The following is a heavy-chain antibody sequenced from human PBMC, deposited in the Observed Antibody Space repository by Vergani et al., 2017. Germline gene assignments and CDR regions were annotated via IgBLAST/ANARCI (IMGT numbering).Heavy chain of an antibody. D-gene: IGHD3-16*02. Sequence: EVQLVESGGGLVQPGGSLRLSCAASGFTFSSYWMSWVRQAPGKGLEWLANIKQAGSEKYYVDSVKGRFTISRDNAKNSLYLQMKSLRAEDTAVYYCAREGTYYDYVWGSYRYSADAFDIWGQGTMVTVSS. CDR3: AREGTYYDYVWGSYRYSADAFDI. CDR1: GFTFSSYW. V-gene: IGHV3-7*03. J-gene: IGHJ3*02. CDR2: IKQAGSEK.